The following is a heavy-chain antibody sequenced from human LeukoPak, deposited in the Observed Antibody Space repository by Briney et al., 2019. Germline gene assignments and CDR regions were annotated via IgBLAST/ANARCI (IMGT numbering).Heavy chain of an antibody. Sequence: SETLSLTCTVSGGSISSSSYYWGWIRQPPGKGLEWIGSIYYSGSTYYNPSLKSRVTISVDTSKNQFSLKLSSVTAADTAVYYCAGQTGTGDFDYWGQGTLVTVSS. J-gene: IGHJ4*02. D-gene: IGHD1-1*01. CDR1: GGSISSSSYY. V-gene: IGHV4-39*01. CDR2: IYYSGST. CDR3: AGQTGTGDFDY.